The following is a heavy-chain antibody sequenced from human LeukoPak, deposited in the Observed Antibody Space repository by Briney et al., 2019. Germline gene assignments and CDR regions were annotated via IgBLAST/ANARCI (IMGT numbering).Heavy chain of an antibody. Sequence: SVKLSCKASGGTFSCYAISWVRQAPGHGLEWMGGSIPIFGTANYAQKFQGRVTITADKSTRTAYMELSSLRSEDTAVYYCARGAGYYYYMDVWGKGTTVTVSS. V-gene: IGHV1-69*06. CDR3: ARGAGYYYYMDV. CDR2: SIPIFGTA. J-gene: IGHJ6*03. CDR1: GGTFSCYA.